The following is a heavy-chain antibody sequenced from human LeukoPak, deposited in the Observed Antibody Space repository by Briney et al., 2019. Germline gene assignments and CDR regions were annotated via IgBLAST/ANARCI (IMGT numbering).Heavy chain of an antibody. J-gene: IGHJ4*02. CDR2: IIPILGIA. D-gene: IGHD3-22*01. CDR1: GGTFSSYA. CDR3: ARTNYNYYDSSGYSLLFDY. Sequence: SVKVSCKASGGTFSSYAISWVRQAPGQGLEWMGRIIPILGIANYAQKFQGRVTITADKSTSTAYMELSSLRSDDTAVYYCARTNYNYYDSSGYSLLFDYWGQGTLVTVSS. V-gene: IGHV1-69*04.